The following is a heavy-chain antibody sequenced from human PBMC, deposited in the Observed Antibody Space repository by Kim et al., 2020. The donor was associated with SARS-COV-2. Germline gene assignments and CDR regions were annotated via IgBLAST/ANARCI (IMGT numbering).Heavy chain of an antibody. D-gene: IGHD5-12*01. CDR1: GFTFDDYA. CDR2: ISWNSGSI. CDR3: AKGRDVGYSGYDPPLDY. J-gene: IGHJ4*01. Sequence: GGSLRLSCAASGFTFDDYAMHWVRQAPGKGLEWVSGISWNSGSIGYADSVKGRFTISRDNAKNSLYLQMNSLRAEDTALYYCAKGRDVGYSGYDPPLDY. V-gene: IGHV3-9*01.